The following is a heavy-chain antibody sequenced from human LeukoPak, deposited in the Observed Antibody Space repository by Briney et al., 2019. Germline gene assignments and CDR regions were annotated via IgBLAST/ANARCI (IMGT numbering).Heavy chain of an antibody. V-gene: IGHV3-15*01. J-gene: IGHJ5*02. CDR2: IKSTADGGAT. CDR1: GFTFSDPW. Sequence: PGGSLRLSCAASGFTFSDPWMGWVRQAPGEGLEWVGRIKSTADGGATDYAAAVQGRFTISRDDSKDNLYLQMNSLKTEDTAVYYCTTYGGYEGLSDHWGQGTLVTVSS. CDR3: TTYGGYEGLSDH. D-gene: IGHD5-12*01.